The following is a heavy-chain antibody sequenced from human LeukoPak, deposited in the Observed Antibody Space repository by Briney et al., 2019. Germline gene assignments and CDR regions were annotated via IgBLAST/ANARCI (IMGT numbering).Heavy chain of an antibody. V-gene: IGHV3-9*01. Sequence: PGRSLRLSCAASGFTFDDYAMHWVRQAPGKGLEWVSGISWNSGRIGYADSVKGRFTISRDNAKNSLYLQMNSLRAEDTALYYCAKSLTSGWWEDAFDIWGQGTMVTVSS. D-gene: IGHD6-19*01. CDR3: AKSLTSGWWEDAFDI. J-gene: IGHJ3*02. CDR1: GFTFDDYA. CDR2: ISWNSGRI.